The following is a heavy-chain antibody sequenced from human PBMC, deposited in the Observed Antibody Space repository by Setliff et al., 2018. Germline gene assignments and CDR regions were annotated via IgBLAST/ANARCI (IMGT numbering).Heavy chain of an antibody. Sequence: GGSLRLSCGASGFSLSSAWMSWVRHSPGKGLEWVGRITSKIDGSSTDYAASVKGRFSISRDDSKNTLYLQMNSLKTEDTAVYYCTTAMVSGWYSRDDYWGQGTLVTVSS. J-gene: IGHJ4*02. CDR3: TTAMVSGWYSRDDY. D-gene: IGHD6-19*01. CDR2: ITSKIDGSST. CDR1: GFSLSSAW. V-gene: IGHV3-15*01.